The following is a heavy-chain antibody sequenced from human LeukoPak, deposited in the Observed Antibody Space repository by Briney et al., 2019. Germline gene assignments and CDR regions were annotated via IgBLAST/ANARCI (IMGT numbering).Heavy chain of an antibody. D-gene: IGHD2-2*01. CDR1: GGSISSSSYS. Sequence: PSETLSLTCTVSGGSISSSSYSWAWIRQSPGKGLEWIGNIYYTGTTYYNPDNPSLKSRVTMSLDTSKNQFSLMLTSVTAADTAVYYCAREVVPAHFDYWGQGTLVTVSS. J-gene: IGHJ4*02. CDR3: AREVVPAHFDY. CDR2: IYYTGTT. V-gene: IGHV4-39*07.